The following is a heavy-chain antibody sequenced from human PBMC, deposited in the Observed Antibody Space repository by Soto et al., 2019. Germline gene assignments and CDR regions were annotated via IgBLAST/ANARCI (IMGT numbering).Heavy chain of an antibody. Sequence: SETLSLTCTVSGGSIRSGDYYWSWIRQPPGKGLEWMGYIYDSGSAYYNPSLKRRLTISVDRSKNQFSLKLTPVTAADTAVYFCAREYYYGSVSPLAHWGQGTLVTVSS. CDR2: IYDSGSA. CDR1: GGSIRSGDYY. V-gene: IGHV4-30-4*01. CDR3: AREYYYGSVSPLAH. J-gene: IGHJ4*02. D-gene: IGHD3-10*01.